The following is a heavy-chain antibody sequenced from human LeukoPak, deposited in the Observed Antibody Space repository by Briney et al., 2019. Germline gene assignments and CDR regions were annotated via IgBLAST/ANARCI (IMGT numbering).Heavy chain of an antibody. CDR2: MNPNSGNT. V-gene: IGHV1-8*02. Sequence: ASVNVSCKASGYTFTSYDINWVRQATGQGLEWMGWMNPNSGNTGYAQKFQGRVTMTRDTSTSTVYMELSSLRSEDTAVYYCARDGYCSSTSCYDFDYWGQGTLVTVSS. CDR1: GYTFTSYD. CDR3: ARDGYCSSTSCYDFDY. D-gene: IGHD2-2*03. J-gene: IGHJ4*02.